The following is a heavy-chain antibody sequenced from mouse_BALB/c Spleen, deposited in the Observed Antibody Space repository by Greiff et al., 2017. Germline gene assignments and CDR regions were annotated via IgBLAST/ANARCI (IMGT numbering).Heavy chain of an antibody. V-gene: IGHV3-6*02. D-gene: IGHD2-1*01. CDR1: GYSITSGYY. CDR2: ISYDGSN. J-gene: IGHJ2*01. CDR3: ATLYGNYGYFDY. Sequence: EVQLQQSGPGLVKPSQSLSLTCSVTGYSITSGYYWNWIRQFPGNKLEWMGYISYDGSNNYNPSLKNRISITRDTSKNQFFLKLNSVTTEDTATYYCATLYGNYGYFDYWGQGTTLTVSS.